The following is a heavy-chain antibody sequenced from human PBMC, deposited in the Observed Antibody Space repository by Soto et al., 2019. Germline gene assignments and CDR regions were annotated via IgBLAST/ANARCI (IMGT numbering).Heavy chain of an antibody. J-gene: IGHJ4*02. D-gene: IGHD2-15*01. V-gene: IGHV4-4*02. CDR3: ARGMSDGRHFAY. CDR2: IYHTGST. CDR1: GGSIRSSNW. Sequence: VQLQESGPGLVKPSGTLSLTSAVSGGSIRSSNWWSWVRQPPGKGLEWIGEIYHTGSTNYNPSLKSRVTLSVDRSKNQFSLKMSAVTAADTAVYYRARGMSDGRHFAYWGKGTLVPVSS.